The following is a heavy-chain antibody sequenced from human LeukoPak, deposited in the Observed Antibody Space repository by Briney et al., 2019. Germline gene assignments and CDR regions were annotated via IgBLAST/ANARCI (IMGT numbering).Heavy chain of an antibody. J-gene: IGHJ4*02. CDR1: GFTVGTTY. D-gene: IGHD4-17*01. V-gene: IGHV3-53*01. Sequence: GGSLRLSCAASGFTVGTTYMSWVRRAPGKGLEWVSAIYSGGGTYYADSVKGRFTISRDNPKNAVYLQMSSLRAEDTAVYYCARELGDPGDSWGQGTLVTVSS. CDR2: IYSGGGT. CDR3: ARELGDPGDS.